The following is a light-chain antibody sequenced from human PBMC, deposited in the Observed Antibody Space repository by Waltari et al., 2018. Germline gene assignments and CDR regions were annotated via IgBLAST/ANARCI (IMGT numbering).Light chain of an antibody. CDR3: GTWDSGLSGGV. Sequence: QSLLPQPPSVSAAPGQKVTISCPGSSFTFGNNYVSWYQQVPGTAPKLLIYENNKRPSGIPDRFSGSKSGTSATLGITGLQTGDEADYYCGTWDSGLSGGVFGGGTKLTVL. V-gene: IGLV1-51*02. J-gene: IGLJ3*02. CDR1: SFTFGNNY. CDR2: ENN.